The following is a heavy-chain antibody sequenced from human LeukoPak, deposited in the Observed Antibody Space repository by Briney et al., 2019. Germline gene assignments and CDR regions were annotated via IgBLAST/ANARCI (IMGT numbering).Heavy chain of an antibody. CDR1: GGSISSYY. D-gene: IGHD3-3*01. J-gene: IGHJ4*02. CDR3: SRSLSYYDFWSGYYSPYFDY. V-gene: IGHV4-59*01. Sequence: SETLSLTCTVSGGSISSYYWSWIRQPPGKGLELIGYIYYSGSTNYNPSLKSRVTISVDTSKIQFSLKLSSVTAADTAVYYCSRSLSYYDFWSGYYSPYFDYWGQGTLVTVSS. CDR2: IYYSGST.